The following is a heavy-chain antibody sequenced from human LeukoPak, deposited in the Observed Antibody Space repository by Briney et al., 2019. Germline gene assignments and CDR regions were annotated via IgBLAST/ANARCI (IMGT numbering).Heavy chain of an antibody. CDR1: GGSFSGYY. Sequence: SETLSLTCAVYGGSFSGYYWSWIRQPPGKGLEWIGEINHSGSTNYNPPLKSRVTISVDTSKNQFSLKLSSVTAADTAVYYCARGSSSAGMYYYYYYMDVWGKGTTVTVSS. CDR3: ARGSSSAGMYYYYYYMDV. V-gene: IGHV4-34*01. J-gene: IGHJ6*03. CDR2: INHSGST. D-gene: IGHD6-6*01.